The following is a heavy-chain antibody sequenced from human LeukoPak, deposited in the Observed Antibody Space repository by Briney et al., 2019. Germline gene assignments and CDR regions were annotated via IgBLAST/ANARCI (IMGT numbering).Heavy chain of an antibody. V-gene: IGHV1-18*01. Sequence: ASVKVSCKASGYTFTSYGISWVRQAPGQGLEWMGWISAYNGNTNYAQKLQGRVTMTTGTSTSTAYMELSSLRSEDTAVYYCARGPIVATIPRFYYYMDVWGKGTKVNVSS. CDR3: ARGPIVATIPRFYYYMDV. CDR1: GYTFTSYG. D-gene: IGHD5-12*01. J-gene: IGHJ6*03. CDR2: ISAYNGNT.